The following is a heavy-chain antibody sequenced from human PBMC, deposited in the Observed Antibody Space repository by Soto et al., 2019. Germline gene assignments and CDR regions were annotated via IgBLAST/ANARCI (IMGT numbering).Heavy chain of an antibody. CDR2: SSPRGDTI. V-gene: IGHV3-48*02. CDR1: GFSPANYP. CDR3: AKGPNTNVVWHYYFES. D-gene: IGHD3-10*02. J-gene: IGHJ4*02. Sequence: GALRLRSLASGFSPANYPANWVRQTRGKGLEWISYSSPRGDTIYYADSVEGRFTISRDNARNSLSLHMSSLRDEDAALYYCAKGPNTNVVWHYYFESWGQGVQVNVSS.